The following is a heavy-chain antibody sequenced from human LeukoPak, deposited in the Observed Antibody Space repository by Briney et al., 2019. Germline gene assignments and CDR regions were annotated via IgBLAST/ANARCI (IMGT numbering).Heavy chain of an antibody. J-gene: IGHJ5*02. D-gene: IGHD6-13*01. Sequence: ASVKVSCKASGYTFTSYAMNWVRQAPGQGLEWMGWINPNSGGTNYAQKFQGRVTMTRDTSISTAYMELSRLRSDDTAVYYCARGGAAAGAKGNWFDPWGQGTLVTVSS. CDR3: ARGGAAAGAKGNWFDP. CDR2: INPNSGGT. V-gene: IGHV1-2*02. CDR1: GYTFTSYA.